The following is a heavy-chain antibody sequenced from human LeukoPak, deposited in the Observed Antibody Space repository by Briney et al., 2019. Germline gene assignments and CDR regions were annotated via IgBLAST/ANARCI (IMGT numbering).Heavy chain of an antibody. J-gene: IGHJ4*02. CDR2: IYHSGST. Sequence: SETLSLTCSVSGYSISSGHYWGWIRPPPGKGLEWIGIIYHSGSTYYNPSLKSRVTISVDTSKNHFSLTLSSVTAADTAVYYCARDVDRFDYWGQGTLVTVSS. CDR1: GYSISSGHY. D-gene: IGHD2-21*01. CDR3: ARDVDRFDY. V-gene: IGHV4-38-2*02.